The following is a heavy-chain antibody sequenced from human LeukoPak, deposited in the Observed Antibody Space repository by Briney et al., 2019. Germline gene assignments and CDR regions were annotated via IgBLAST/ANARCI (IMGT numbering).Heavy chain of an antibody. V-gene: IGHV3-23*01. CDR3: AREIIGVRAFDY. D-gene: IGHD2-21*01. J-gene: IGHJ4*02. Sequence: GGSLRLSCAASGFTFSNYDMIWVRQAPGKGLEWVSAISGSGGSTYYADSVKGRFTISRDNSKNTLYLQMNSLRAEDTAVYYCAREIIGVRAFDYWGQGTLVTVSS. CDR2: ISGSGGST. CDR1: GFTFSNYD.